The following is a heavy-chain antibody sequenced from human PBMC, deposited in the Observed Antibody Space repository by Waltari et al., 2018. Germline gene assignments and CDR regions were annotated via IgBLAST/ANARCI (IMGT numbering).Heavy chain of an antibody. Sequence: QVQLVQSGAEVKKPGASVKVSCKVSGYTLTDLSMHWVRPAPGKGLEWMGGFDPEDGETIYAQKFQGRVTMTEDTSTDTAYMELSSLRSEDTAVYYCATDINYDSSGYHPLDAFDIWGQGTMVTVSS. J-gene: IGHJ3*02. CDR3: ATDINYDSSGYHPLDAFDI. V-gene: IGHV1-24*01. D-gene: IGHD3-22*01. CDR2: FDPEDGET. CDR1: GYTLTDLS.